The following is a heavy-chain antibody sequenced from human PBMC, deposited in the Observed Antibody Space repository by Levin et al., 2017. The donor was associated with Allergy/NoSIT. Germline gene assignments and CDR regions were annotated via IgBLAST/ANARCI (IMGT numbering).Heavy chain of an antibody. CDR1: GFTFSSYS. D-gene: IGHD5-12*01. V-gene: IGHV3-21*01. Sequence: GESLKISCAASGFTFSSYSMNWVRQAPGKGLEWVSSISSSSSYIYYADSVKGRFTISRDNAKNSLYLQMNSLRAEDTAVYYCARDLVAGYGMDVWGQGTTVTVSS. CDR3: ARDLVAGYGMDV. CDR2: ISSSSSYI. J-gene: IGHJ6*02.